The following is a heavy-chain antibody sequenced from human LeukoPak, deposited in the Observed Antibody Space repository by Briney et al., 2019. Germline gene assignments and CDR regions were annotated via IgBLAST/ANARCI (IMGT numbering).Heavy chain of an antibody. J-gene: IGHJ6*03. V-gene: IGHV4-39*01. Sequence: SETLSLTCSVSGGSISSSGYYWNWIRQPPGKGLEWVGSIYYSGTAYYNSSLKSRVTISEDTSKNRFSLMLTSVTAADTAVYYCARQVSDYFYYYIDVWGEGTTVIVSS. CDR3: ARQVSDYFYYYIDV. CDR1: GGSISSSGYY. CDR2: IYYSGTA.